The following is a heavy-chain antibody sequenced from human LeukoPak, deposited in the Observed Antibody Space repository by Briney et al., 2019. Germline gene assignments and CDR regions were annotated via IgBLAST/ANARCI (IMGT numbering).Heavy chain of an antibody. D-gene: IGHD3-10*01. CDR3: AKDAVAPGSGGDYFDY. CDR1: GFTFSSNA. J-gene: IGHJ4*02. V-gene: IGHV3-23*01. CDR2: ITSNGGRT. Sequence: GGSLRLSCAASGFTFSSNAMSWVRQAPGKGLERVSVITSNGGRTYYADSVKGRFTISRDNSKNTLSLQMNSLRADDTAVYYCAKDAVAPGSGGDYFDYWGQGTLVTVSS.